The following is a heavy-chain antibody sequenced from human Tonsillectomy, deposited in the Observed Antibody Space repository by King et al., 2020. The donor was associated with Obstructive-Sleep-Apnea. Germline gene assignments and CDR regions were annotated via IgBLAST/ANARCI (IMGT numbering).Heavy chain of an antibody. J-gene: IGHJ2*01. V-gene: IGHV3-30-3*01. CDR1: GFSFPTYA. CDR3: ARLRVAQGDFPL. D-gene: IGHD2-21*02. Sequence: VQLVESGGGVVQPGRSLRLSCAAAGFSFPTYALHWVRQAPGKGLEWVSVISLDGINKDYAAPVAGRFTVSSDNSRFTMYLEMNNLRPDDTAVYFCARLRVAQGDFPLWGRGTLVSVSS. CDR2: ISLDGINK.